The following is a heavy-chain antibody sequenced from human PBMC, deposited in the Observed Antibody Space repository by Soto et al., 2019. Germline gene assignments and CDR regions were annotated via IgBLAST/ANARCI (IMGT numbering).Heavy chain of an antibody. Sequence: SVKVSCKASGGTFSTYAISWVRQAPGQGLEWMGGIMPIIGTTYYAQKFQGRVTITADESTSTAYMELSGLRSEDTAVYYCARGGYSSSWRFDYWGQGTLVTVSS. J-gene: IGHJ4*02. CDR3: ARGGYSSSWRFDY. V-gene: IGHV1-69*13. CDR1: GGTFSTYA. D-gene: IGHD6-13*01. CDR2: IMPIIGTT.